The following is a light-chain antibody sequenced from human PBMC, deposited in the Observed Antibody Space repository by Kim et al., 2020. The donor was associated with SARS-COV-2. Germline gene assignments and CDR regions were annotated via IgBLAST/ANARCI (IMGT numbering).Light chain of an antibody. Sequence: SYELTQPPSVSVSPGQTASITCSGERLGHKYVCLYRHKTGQSPEVVIYQDTHRPSGIPERFSGSNSGTTATLTISGTQAVDEADSYCQVAASTTTVFGG. CDR2: QDT. V-gene: IGLV3-1*01. CDR1: RLGHKY. CDR3: QVAASTTTV. J-gene: IGLJ2*01.